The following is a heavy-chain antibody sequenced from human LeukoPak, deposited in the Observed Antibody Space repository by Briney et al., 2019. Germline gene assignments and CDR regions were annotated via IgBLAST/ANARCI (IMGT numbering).Heavy chain of an antibody. D-gene: IGHD3-3*01. Sequence: RAGGSLRLSCVASGFSFSTYDMNWARQAPGKGLEWVSYLSSTGGTRYYANSVKGRFTISRDDAKNSLYLQISSLRAEDTAVYYCARAAQPKLRFLDFDYWGQGTLLTVSS. CDR2: LSSTGGTR. J-gene: IGHJ4*02. CDR3: ARAAQPKLRFLDFDY. CDR1: GFSFSTYD. V-gene: IGHV3-48*01.